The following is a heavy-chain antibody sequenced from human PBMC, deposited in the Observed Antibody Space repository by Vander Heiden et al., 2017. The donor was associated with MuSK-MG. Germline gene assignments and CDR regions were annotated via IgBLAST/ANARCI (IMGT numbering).Heavy chain of an antibody. CDR3: AGGYCSGSSCYPIDY. V-gene: IGHV1-3*01. CDR1: GYPFPSYA. D-gene: IGHD2-15*01. Sequence: QVQLVQSGAEVKKPGASVKVSCKASGYPFPSYAMHWVRQAPGQRLEWMGWINAGNGNTKYSQKFQGRVTITRDTSASTAYMELSSLRSEDTAVYYCAGGYCSGSSCYPIDYWGQGTLVTVSS. J-gene: IGHJ4*02. CDR2: INAGNGNT.